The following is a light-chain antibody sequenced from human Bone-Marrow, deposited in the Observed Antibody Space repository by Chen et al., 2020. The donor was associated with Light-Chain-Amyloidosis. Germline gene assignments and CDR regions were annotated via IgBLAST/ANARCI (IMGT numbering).Light chain of an antibody. J-gene: IGLJ3*02. Sequence: QTVLIQPSSLSASPGTSASLTCTLGSGINVGADRIYWYQQKPGSPPQYLLRYKSDSDNKRGSGVPRRFSGFTDGSANAVVLYISGVQSEDEADYYCMMWHNSARVFGGGTKLSVL. CDR3: MMWHNSARV. V-gene: IGLV5-45*02. CDR2: YKSDSDN. CDR1: SGINVGADR.